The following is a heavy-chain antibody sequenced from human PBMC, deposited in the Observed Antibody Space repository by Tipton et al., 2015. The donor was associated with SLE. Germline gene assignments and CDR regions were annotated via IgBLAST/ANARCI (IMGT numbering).Heavy chain of an antibody. CDR3: ARGYSYGQGDY. J-gene: IGHJ4*02. D-gene: IGHD5-18*01. V-gene: IGHV3-66*01. CDR2: IYSGGVT. Sequence: GSLRLSCAASGFTVSSNYISWVRQAPGRGLDWVSVIYSGGVTYYADSVRGRFTISRDNAKNSLYLQMNSLRAEDTAVYYCARGYSYGQGDYWGQGTLVTVSS. CDR1: GFTVSSNY.